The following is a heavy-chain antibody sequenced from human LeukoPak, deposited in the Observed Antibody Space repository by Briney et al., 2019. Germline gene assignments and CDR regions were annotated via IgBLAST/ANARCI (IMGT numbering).Heavy chain of an antibody. Sequence: GGSLRLSCAASGFTFSSYWMHWVRQAPGKGLVWVSRINPDGTTTSYADSVKGRFTISRDNAKDTVYLQMNSLRAEDTAVYYCARVSIGWYSFDYWGQGTLVTVSS. CDR1: GFTFSSYW. D-gene: IGHD6-19*01. V-gene: IGHV3-74*01. CDR2: INPDGTTT. J-gene: IGHJ4*02. CDR3: ARVSIGWYSFDY.